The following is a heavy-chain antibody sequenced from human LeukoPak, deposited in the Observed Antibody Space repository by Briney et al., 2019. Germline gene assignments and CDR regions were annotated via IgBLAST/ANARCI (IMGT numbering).Heavy chain of an antibody. V-gene: IGHV1-3*01. D-gene: IGHD2-21*02. J-gene: IGHJ4*02. CDR3: ARDTETDFDY. Sequence: ASVKVSYKASRYTFTSNTLHWVRQGPGQRLEWMGYINVGRGKTEYSQKFQGRVTITKDTSASTAYMELSSLRSEDTAVYYCARDTETDFDYWGQGTLVTVSS. CDR2: INVGRGKT. CDR1: RYTFTSNT.